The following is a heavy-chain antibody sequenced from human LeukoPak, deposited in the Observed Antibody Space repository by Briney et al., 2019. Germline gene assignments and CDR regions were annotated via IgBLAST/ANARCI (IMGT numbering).Heavy chain of an antibody. CDR2: IYYTGST. CDR3: ATADLRTATSQGSWFDP. J-gene: IGHJ5*02. Sequence: SETLSLTCTVSGGSISSSYYYWGWIRQPPGKGLEWIANIYYTGSTYYNPSLKNRVTISVDTSMSQFSLKLTSVTAADTAVYYCATADLRTATSQGSWFDPWGQGTLVTVSS. D-gene: IGHD3-10*01. CDR1: GGSISSSYYY. V-gene: IGHV4-39*01.